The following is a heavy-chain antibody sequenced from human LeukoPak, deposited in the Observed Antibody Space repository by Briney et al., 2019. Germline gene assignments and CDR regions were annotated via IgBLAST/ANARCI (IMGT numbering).Heavy chain of an antibody. J-gene: IGHJ4*02. V-gene: IGHV4-34*01. CDR3: ARLSSDYYDSSGYCDY. Sequence: NPSETLPLTCAVYGGSFTGYYWSWIRQPPEKGLEWIGEINDGGSTNYNPSLKSRVAISVDTSKNQFSLKLSSVTAADTAVYYCARLSSDYYDSSGYCDYWGQGTLVTVSS. CDR2: INDGGST. CDR1: GGSFTGYY. D-gene: IGHD3-22*01.